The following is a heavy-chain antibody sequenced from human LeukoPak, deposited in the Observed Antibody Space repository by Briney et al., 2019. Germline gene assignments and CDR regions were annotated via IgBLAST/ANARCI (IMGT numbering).Heavy chain of an antibody. Sequence: SQTLSLTCAVSGGSISSGGYSWSWIRQPPGKGLEWIGYIYHSGSTYYNPSLKSRVTISVDRSKNQFSLKLSSVTAADTAVYYCARVVTNYDYVWGSYRYTGYAFDIWGQGTMVTVSS. J-gene: IGHJ3*02. CDR1: GGSISSGGYS. D-gene: IGHD3-16*02. CDR3: ARVVTNYDYVWGSYRYTGYAFDI. CDR2: IYHSGST. V-gene: IGHV4-30-2*01.